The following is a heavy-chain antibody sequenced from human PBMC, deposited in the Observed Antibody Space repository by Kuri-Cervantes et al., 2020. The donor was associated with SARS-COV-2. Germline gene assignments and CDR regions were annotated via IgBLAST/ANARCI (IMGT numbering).Heavy chain of an antibody. CDR3: AKDPSTAYYYYYMDV. V-gene: IGHV3-23*01. CDR1: GFTFSSYA. CDR2: ISGSGGST. Sequence: GESLKISCAASGFTFSSYAMSWVRQAPGKGLEWVSAISGSGGSTYYADSVKGRFTISRDNSKNTLYLQMNSLRAEDTAVYYCAKDPSTAYYYYYMDVWGKGTTVTVSS. D-gene: IGHD4-17*01. J-gene: IGHJ6*03.